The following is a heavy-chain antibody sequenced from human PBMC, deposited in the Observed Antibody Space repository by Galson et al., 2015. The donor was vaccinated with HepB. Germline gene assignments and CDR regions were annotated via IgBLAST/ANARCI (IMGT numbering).Heavy chain of an antibody. CDR2: MYYGGAT. V-gene: IGHV4-39*01. D-gene: IGHD3-10*01. Sequence: ETLSLPCTVSGGSISSGSYYWGWIRQPPGKGLEWIASMYYGGATFYNPSLKSRVAISVDTSKNQFSLRLTSVTAADTAVYYGPRHSGYYYGSGSPRGNRGQGTLVTVSS. CDR1: GGSISSGSYY. CDR3: PRHSGYYYGSGSPRGN. J-gene: IGHJ4*02.